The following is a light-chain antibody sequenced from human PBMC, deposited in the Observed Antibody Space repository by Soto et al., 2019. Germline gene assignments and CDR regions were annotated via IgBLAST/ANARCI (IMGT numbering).Light chain of an antibody. CDR1: QSVSSSY. Sequence: EIVLTQSPGTLTLSPGERATLSCRASQSVSSSYLAWYQQKPGQAPRLLIYGASSRATGIPDRFSGSGSGTDFTLTISRLEPEDFAVYSCQQYGSSRWTFGQGTKMEIK. CDR3: QQYGSSRWT. J-gene: IGKJ1*01. V-gene: IGKV3-20*01. CDR2: GAS.